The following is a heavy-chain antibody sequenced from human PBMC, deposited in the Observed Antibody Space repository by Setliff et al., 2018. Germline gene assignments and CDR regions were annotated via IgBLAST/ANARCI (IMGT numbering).Heavy chain of an antibody. CDR3: ARVGGYSYGFGYYYMDV. V-gene: IGHV4-31*11. Sequence: PSETLSLTCAVSGGSISTDPYFWTWIRQHPVKGLEWIGYIYYSGSTYYNPSLKSRVTISVDTSKNQFSLKLSSVTAADTAVYYCARVGGYSYGFGYYYMDVWGKGTTVTVSS. CDR2: IYYSGST. D-gene: IGHD5-18*01. J-gene: IGHJ6*03. CDR1: GGSISTDPYF.